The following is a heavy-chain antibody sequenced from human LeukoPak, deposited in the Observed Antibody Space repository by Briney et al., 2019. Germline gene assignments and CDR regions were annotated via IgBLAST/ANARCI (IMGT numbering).Heavy chain of an antibody. J-gene: IGHJ4*02. CDR3: ARGYCCINSCAFDY. Sequence: GGSLRLSCAASGVTFSSYSMNWVRQAPGGGLEWVSYISGSSNTIYYADSVKGRFTISRDTAKNSLYLQMNSLRDEDTAVYYCARGYCCINSCAFDYWGQGTLVTVSS. V-gene: IGHV3-48*02. CDR2: ISGSSNTI. D-gene: IGHD2-2*01. CDR1: GVTFSSYS.